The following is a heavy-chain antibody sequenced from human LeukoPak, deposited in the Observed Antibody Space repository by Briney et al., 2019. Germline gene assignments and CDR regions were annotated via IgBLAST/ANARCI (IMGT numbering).Heavy chain of an antibody. CDR3: ARRIANVDY. V-gene: IGHV4-59*08. D-gene: IGHD2-15*01. CDR1: GGSISSYY. J-gene: IGHJ4*02. CDR2: IYYSGST. Sequence: SETLSLTCTVSGGSISSYYWSWIRQPPGKGLEWIGYIYYSGSTNYSPSLKSRVTISVDTSKNQFSLKLSSVTAADTAVYYCARRIANVDYWGQGTLVTVSS.